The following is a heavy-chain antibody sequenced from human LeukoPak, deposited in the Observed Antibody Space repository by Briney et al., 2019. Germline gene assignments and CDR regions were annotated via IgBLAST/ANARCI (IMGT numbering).Heavy chain of an antibody. D-gene: IGHD4-17*01. CDR3: TRLSTTVTRGGNY. CDR2: VRSQAYGGTT. J-gene: IGHJ4*02. Sequence: WIRQPPGKGLEWVGFVRSQAYGGTTEYAASVKGRFTISRDDSKSIAYLQMNSLKTEDTAVYYCTRLSTTVTRGGNYWGQGTLVTVSS. V-gene: IGHV3-49*02.